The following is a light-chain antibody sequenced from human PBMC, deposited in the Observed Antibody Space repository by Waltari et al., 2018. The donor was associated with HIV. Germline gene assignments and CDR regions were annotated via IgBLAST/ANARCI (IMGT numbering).Light chain of an antibody. CDR1: TSSSQFTS. CDR3: ATWSAVLRAWV. V-gene: IGLV1-47*01. CDR2: DIS. Sequence: QSVLTQPPSTSAAPGQRVTISCSGETSSSQFTSFSWYQQLPGAAPKLLIYDISHRPSGVPDRFSGSKSGASASLAITSLRSEDEGLYYCATWSAVLRAWVFGGGTKLTVL. J-gene: IGLJ3*02.